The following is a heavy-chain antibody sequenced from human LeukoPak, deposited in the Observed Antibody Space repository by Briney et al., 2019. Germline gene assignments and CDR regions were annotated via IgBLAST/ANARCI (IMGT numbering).Heavy chain of an antibody. CDR2: IYYSGST. D-gene: IGHD2-15*01. CDR3: ARDVGDPRGAFDI. V-gene: IGHV4-31*03. Sequence: SETLSLTCTVSGGSISSSSYYWSWIRQHPGKGLEWIGCIYYSGSTYYNPSLKSRVTISVDTSKNQFSLKLSSVTAADTAVYYCARDVGDPRGAFDIWGQGTMVTVSS. CDR1: GGSISSSSYY. J-gene: IGHJ3*02.